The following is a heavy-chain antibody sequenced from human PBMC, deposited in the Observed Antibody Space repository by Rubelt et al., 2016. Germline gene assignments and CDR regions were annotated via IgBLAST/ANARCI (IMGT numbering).Heavy chain of an antibody. J-gene: IGHJ4*02. Sequence: QVQLQQWGAGLRKPSETLSLTCVVYGGSFNDYYWTWIRQPPGKGLEWIGEINHSGSTNYNPSLNSRVTRSVDTSKNQFSLKLSSVTAADTAVYYCARGWPSRGGVDYWGQGTLVTVSS. D-gene: IGHD3-10*01. V-gene: IGHV4-34*01. CDR1: GGSFNDYY. CDR3: ARGWPSRGGVDY. CDR2: INHSGST.